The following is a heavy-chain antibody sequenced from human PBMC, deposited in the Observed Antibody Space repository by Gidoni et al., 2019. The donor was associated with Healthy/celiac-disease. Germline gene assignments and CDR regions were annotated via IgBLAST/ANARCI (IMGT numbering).Heavy chain of an antibody. CDR2: IYYSGST. CDR3: ARDRVAAAGHYGMDV. CDR1: GGPIRSGGYY. J-gene: IGHJ6*02. D-gene: IGHD6-13*01. V-gene: IGHV4-31*03. Sequence: QVQLQASGPGLVKPSQTLSLTCTVSGGPIRSGGYYWGWIRQHPGKGLEWIGYIYYSGSTYYNPSLKSRVTISVDTSKNQFSLKLSSVTAADTAVYYCARDRVAAAGHYGMDVWGQGTTVTVSS.